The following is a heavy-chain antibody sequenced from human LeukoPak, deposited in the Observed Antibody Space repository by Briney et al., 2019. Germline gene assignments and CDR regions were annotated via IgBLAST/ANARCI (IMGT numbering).Heavy chain of an antibody. D-gene: IGHD3-22*01. CDR1: GFTFSNYR. J-gene: IGHJ1*01. CDR3: ARAPSEIGGYYPEYFRH. Sequence: GGSLRLSCAAAGFTFSNYRMHWVRQAPGKGLVWVSRIKSDGRTNYADSVKGRFTISRDNAKNTVSLQMNSLRAQDTGVYYCARAPSEIGGYYPEYFRHWGQGTLVTVSS. CDR2: IKSDGRT. V-gene: IGHV3-74*01.